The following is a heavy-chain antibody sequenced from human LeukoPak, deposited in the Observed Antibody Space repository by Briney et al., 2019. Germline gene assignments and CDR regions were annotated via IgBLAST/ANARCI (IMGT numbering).Heavy chain of an antibody. J-gene: IGHJ3*02. D-gene: IGHD3-9*01. V-gene: IGHV3-23*01. CDR1: GFSFSDYA. CDR3: VKDLGSIPDILTGGDAFDI. CDR2: TSGSGGST. Sequence: GGSLRLSCAASGFSFSDYAMNWVRQAPGKGLEWVSGTSGSGGSTYYSDSVKGRFTISRDNSKNTLYLQMSSLRAEDTAVYYCVKDLGSIPDILTGGDAFDIWGQGTMVTVSS.